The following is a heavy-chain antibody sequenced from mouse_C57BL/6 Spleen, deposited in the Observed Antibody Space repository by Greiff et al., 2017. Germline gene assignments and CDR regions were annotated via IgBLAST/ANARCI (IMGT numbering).Heavy chain of an antibody. CDR1: GYTFTSYW. Sequence: QVQLQQPGAALVKPGASVKLSCKASGYTFTSYWMHWVKQRPGQGLEWIGMIHPNSGSTNYNETFKSKATLTVDKSSSTAYMQLSSLTSEDSAVYYCSREEFSHYYAMDYWGQGTSVTVSS. V-gene: IGHV1-64*01. J-gene: IGHJ4*01. CDR3: SREEFSHYYAMDY. CDR2: IHPNSGST.